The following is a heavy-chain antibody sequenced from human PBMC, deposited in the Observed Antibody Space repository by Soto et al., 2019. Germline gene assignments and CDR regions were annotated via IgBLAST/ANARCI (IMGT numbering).Heavy chain of an antibody. Sequence: ASVEVSCKXSGYTFTSYATHWVRPAPGQRLEWMGWINAGNGNTKYSQKFQGRVTITRDTSASTAYMELSSLRSEDTAVYYCARSIQLWQPLYYFDYWGQGTLVTVSS. CDR1: GYTFTSYA. V-gene: IGHV1-3*01. J-gene: IGHJ4*02. CDR2: INAGNGNT. CDR3: ARSIQLWQPLYYFDY. D-gene: IGHD5-18*01.